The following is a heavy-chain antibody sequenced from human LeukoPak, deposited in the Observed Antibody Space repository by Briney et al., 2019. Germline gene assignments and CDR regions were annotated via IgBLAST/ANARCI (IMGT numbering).Heavy chain of an antibody. J-gene: IGHJ3*02. Sequence: GGSLRLSCAASGFTFSNYWMSWVRQAPGKGLEWVANIKQDESERYYVDSVKGRFTISRDNAKNSLYLQMNSLRAEDTAVYYCARDLYYDSSGYSYDAFDIWGQGTMVTVSS. V-gene: IGHV3-7*01. CDR2: IKQDESER. CDR1: GFTFSNYW. CDR3: ARDLYYDSSGYSYDAFDI. D-gene: IGHD3-22*01.